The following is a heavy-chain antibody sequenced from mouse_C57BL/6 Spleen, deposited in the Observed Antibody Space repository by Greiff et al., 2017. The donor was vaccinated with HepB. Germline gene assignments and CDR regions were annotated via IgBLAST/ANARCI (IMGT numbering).Heavy chain of an antibody. D-gene: IGHD1-1*01. CDR2: INYDGSST. CDR1: GFTFSDYY. J-gene: IGHJ1*03. CDR3: ARDRAPYYGSSPWYFDV. V-gene: IGHV5-16*01. Sequence: EVMLVESEGGLVQPGSSMKLSCTASGFTFSDYYMAWVRQVPEKGLEWVANINYDGSSTYYLDSLKSRFIISRDNAKNILYLQMSSLKSEDTATYYCARDRAPYYGSSPWYFDVWGTGTTVTVSS.